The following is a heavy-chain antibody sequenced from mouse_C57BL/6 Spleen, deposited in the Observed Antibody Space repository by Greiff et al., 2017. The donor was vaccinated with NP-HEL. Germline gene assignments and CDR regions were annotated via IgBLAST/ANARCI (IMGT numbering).Heavy chain of an antibody. V-gene: IGHV1-15*01. Sequence: QVQLKQSGAELVRPGASVTLSCKASGYTFTDYEMHWVKQTPVHGLEWIGAIDPETGGTAYNQKFKGKAILTADKSSSTAYMELRSLTSEDSAVYYCTRSGQLRLLHFDYWGQGTTLTVSS. J-gene: IGHJ2*01. D-gene: IGHD3-2*02. CDR1: GYTFTDYE. CDR3: TRSGQLRLLHFDY. CDR2: IDPETGGT.